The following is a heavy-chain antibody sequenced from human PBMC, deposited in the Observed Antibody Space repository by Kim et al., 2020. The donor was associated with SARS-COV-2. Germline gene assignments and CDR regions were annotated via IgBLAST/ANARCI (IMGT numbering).Heavy chain of an antibody. CDR2: INHSGGT. Sequence: SETLSLTCALYGGSLSGYSWNWTRQPPGKGLEWIGEINHSGGTNYSPSLQSRVTMSMDTSKNQFSLRLGSVTAADTAVYYCAMGHLVAVPAPILSYG. V-gene: IGHV4-34*01. D-gene: IGHD2-2*01. CDR3: AMGHLVAVPAPILSYG. J-gene: IGHJ6*01. CDR1: GGSLSGYS.